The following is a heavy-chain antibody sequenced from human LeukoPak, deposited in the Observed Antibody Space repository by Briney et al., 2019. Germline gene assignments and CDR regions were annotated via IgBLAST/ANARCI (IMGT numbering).Heavy chain of an antibody. J-gene: IGHJ4*02. D-gene: IGHD5-12*01. V-gene: IGHV3-7*01. CDR1: GFTFSSYS. CDR2: IKQDGSEK. Sequence: GGSLRLSCAASGFTFSSYSMNWVRQAPGKGLEWVANIKQDGSEKYYVDSVKGRFTISRDNAKNSLSLQMNSLRAEDTAVYYCARGGGYSGYGGSAYWGQGTLVTVSS. CDR3: ARGGGYSGYGGSAY.